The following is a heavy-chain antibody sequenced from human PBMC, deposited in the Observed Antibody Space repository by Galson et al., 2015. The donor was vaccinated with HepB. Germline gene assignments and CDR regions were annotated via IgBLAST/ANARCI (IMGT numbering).Heavy chain of an antibody. D-gene: IGHD6-13*01. Sequence: CAISGDSVSSNSAAWNWIRQSPPRGLEWLGRTYYRSKWYNDYAVSVKSRITINPDTSKNQFSLQLNSVTPEDTAVYYCARVLWEAKAAVDYWGQGTLVTVSS. V-gene: IGHV6-1*01. CDR3: ARVLWEAKAAVDY. CDR1: GDSVSSNSAA. J-gene: IGHJ4*02. CDR2: TYYRSKWYN.